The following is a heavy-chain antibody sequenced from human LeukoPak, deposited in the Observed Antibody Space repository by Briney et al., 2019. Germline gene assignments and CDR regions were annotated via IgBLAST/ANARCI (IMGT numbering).Heavy chain of an antibody. D-gene: IGHD6-19*01. Sequence: GGSLRLSCAASGFTFSTNATRSVRQPPGKGREWVSVITGGVSSTSYAASVKGRFTISRDNSKRTLYLQMNCLRAEDTAVYYCGKEADSGGWLGHWGQGALVTGSS. CDR3: GKEADSGGWLGH. CDR2: ITGGVSST. J-gene: IGHJ4*02. CDR1: GFTFSTNA. V-gene: IGHV3-23*01.